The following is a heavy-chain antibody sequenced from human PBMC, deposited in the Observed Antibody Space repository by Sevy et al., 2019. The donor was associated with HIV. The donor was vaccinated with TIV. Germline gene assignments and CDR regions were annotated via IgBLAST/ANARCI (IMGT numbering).Heavy chain of an antibody. J-gene: IGHJ3*02. Sequence: ASVKVSCKASGYTFTGYYMHWVRQAPGQGLEWMGLINPNSGGTNYAQKFQGRVTMTRDTSISTAYMELSRLRSDDTAVYYCARSISAGNPDAFDIWGQGTMVTVSS. CDR1: GYTFTGYY. CDR2: INPNSGGT. V-gene: IGHV1-2*02. CDR3: ARSISAGNPDAFDI. D-gene: IGHD3-3*02.